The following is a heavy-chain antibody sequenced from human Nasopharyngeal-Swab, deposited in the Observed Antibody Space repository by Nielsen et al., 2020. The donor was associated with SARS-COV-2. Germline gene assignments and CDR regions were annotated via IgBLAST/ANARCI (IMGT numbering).Heavy chain of an antibody. D-gene: IGHD6-19*01. CDR1: GFTFSNAW. J-gene: IGHJ4*02. CDR2: IKSKTDGGTT. CDR3: ARPGAGKLDY. Sequence: GGSLRLSCAASGFTFSNAWMSWVRQAPGKGLEWVGRIKSKTDGGTTDYAAPVKGRFTISRDDSKNTLYLQMNSLRAEDTAVYYCARPGAGKLDYWGQGTLVTVSS. V-gene: IGHV3-15*05.